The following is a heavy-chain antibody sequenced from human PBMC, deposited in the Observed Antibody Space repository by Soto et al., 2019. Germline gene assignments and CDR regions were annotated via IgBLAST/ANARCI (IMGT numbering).Heavy chain of an antibody. CDR2: ISDSGGRP. CDR1: GFTFDSYA. V-gene: IGHV3-23*01. D-gene: IGHD6-19*01. CDR3: AKTWGGSGWYENYFDS. Sequence: EVQLLESGGTLVQPGGSLRLSCAASGFTFDSYAMAWVRQAPGRGLEWVSTISDSGGRPFYAHSVMGRFSTSRDNSKNTLYLQMSGLRAEDTALYYCAKTWGGSGWYENYFDSWGQGTLVTVSS. J-gene: IGHJ4*02.